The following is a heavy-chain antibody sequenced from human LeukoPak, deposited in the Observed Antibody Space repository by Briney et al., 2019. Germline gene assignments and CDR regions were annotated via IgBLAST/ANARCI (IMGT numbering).Heavy chain of an antibody. D-gene: IGHD2-15*01. V-gene: IGHV4-59*02. CDR1: GGSVSNYY. J-gene: IGHJ4*02. Sequence: SETLSLTCTVSGGSVSNYYWSWIRQSPGKGLEWIGYIYYTETGYNPSLKGRVTISVDTSKNQFSLKLSSVTAADTAVYYCARGVLGSGNNWGQGTLVTVSS. CDR2: IYYTET. CDR3: ARGVLGSGNN.